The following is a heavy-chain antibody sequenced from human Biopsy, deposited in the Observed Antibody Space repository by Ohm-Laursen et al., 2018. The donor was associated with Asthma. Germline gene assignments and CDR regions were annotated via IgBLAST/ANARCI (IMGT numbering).Heavy chain of an antibody. CDR3: ARVQKSPGDRWFDP. V-gene: IGHV1-2*06. J-gene: IGHJ5*02. CDR2: INPNGGAT. D-gene: IGHD7-27*01. Sequence: SVKVYCKASAYTFIGYHLHWVRQAPGEGLEWMGRINPNGGATIYAQKFQGRVTMTRDTSISTAYMELSRLTSDDTAVYYCARVQKSPGDRWFDPWGQGTLVTVSS. CDR1: AYTFIGYH.